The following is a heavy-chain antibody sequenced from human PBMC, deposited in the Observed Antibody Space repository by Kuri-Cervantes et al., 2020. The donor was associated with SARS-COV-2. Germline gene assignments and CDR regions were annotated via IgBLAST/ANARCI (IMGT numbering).Heavy chain of an antibody. CDR3: ARENLIDGYHDGCFDY. D-gene: IGHD5-24*01. CDR2: VNGGNGNT. V-gene: IGHV1-3*01. Sequence: ASVKVSCKAAGGTFSSYAISWVRQAPGQGLEWMGWVNGGNGNTKYSQKFQGRVTITRDTSASTAYMELSSLRSEGTAVYYCARENLIDGYHDGCFDYWGQGTLVTVSS. J-gene: IGHJ4*02. CDR1: GGTFSSYA.